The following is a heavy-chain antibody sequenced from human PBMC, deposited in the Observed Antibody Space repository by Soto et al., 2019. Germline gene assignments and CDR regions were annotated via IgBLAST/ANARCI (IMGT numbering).Heavy chain of an antibody. V-gene: IGHV2-5*02. CDR2: IYWDDDK. CDR3: AHDSVGFMGFDY. Sequence: SGPTLVNPTQTLTLTCTFSGFSLSTSGVGVAWIRQPPRKALEWLALIYWDDDKRYSPSLKSRPTITKDTSKNQVVLTMTNMDPVDTATYYCAHDSVGFMGFDYWGQGTLVTVSS. CDR1: GFSLSTSGVG. J-gene: IGHJ4*02. D-gene: IGHD3-22*01.